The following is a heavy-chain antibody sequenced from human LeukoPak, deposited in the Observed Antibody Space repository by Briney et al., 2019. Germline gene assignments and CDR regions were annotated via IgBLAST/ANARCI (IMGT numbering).Heavy chain of an antibody. CDR3: AKEGRSLQTY. V-gene: IGHV3-7*03. D-gene: IGHD5-24*01. CDR1: GFMFSSNW. CDR2: IKEDGSET. Sequence: GGSLRLSCAASGFMFSSNWMSWVRLAPGKGLEWVANIKEDGSETYYVDLGRGRFTISRDNAKNSLYLQMNSLRVEDTAVYYCAKEGRSLQTYWGQGTLVPVSS. J-gene: IGHJ4*02.